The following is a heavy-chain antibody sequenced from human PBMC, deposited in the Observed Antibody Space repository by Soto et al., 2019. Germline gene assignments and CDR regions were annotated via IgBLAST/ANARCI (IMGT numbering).Heavy chain of an antibody. CDR2: IIPIFGTA. D-gene: IGHD6-6*01. Sequence: QVQLVQSGAEVKKPGSSVKVSCKASGGTFSSYAISWVRQAPGQGLEWMGGIIPIFGTANYAQKFQGRVTITADESTSTAYMELSSLRSEDTAVYFCARVPGVGLAARSGYACDIWGQGTMVTVSS. V-gene: IGHV1-69*01. J-gene: IGHJ3*02. CDR1: GGTFSSYA. CDR3: ARVPGVGLAARSGYACDI.